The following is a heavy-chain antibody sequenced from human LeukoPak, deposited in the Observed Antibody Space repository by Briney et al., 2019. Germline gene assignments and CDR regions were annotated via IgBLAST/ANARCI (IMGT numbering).Heavy chain of an antibody. CDR1: GGSFSGYY. V-gene: IGHV4-34*01. J-gene: IGHJ5*02. CDR3: ARRAERYSSSWYNWFDP. D-gene: IGHD6-13*01. CDR2: INHSGST. Sequence: PSETLSLTCAVYGGSFSGYYWSWIRQPPGKGLEWIGKINHSGSTNYNPSLKSRVTISVDTSKNQFSLKLSSVTAADTAVYYCARRAERYSSSWYNWFDPWGQGTLVTVSS.